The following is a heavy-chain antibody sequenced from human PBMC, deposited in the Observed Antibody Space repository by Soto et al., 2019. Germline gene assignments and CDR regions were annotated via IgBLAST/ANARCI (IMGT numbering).Heavy chain of an antibody. Sequence: GGSLRLSCAASGFAFNNYWMSWVRQAPGKGPEWVASIKYDGSEKYYVDSVKGRFTVSRDNAKNSLSMHLNSLRADDTAVYYCVRDVGPITIFGEALSGYFDSWGQGTLVTVSS. CDR2: IKYDGSEK. J-gene: IGHJ4*02. V-gene: IGHV3-7*03. CDR1: GFAFNNYW. CDR3: VRDVGPITIFGEALSGYFDS. D-gene: IGHD3-3*01.